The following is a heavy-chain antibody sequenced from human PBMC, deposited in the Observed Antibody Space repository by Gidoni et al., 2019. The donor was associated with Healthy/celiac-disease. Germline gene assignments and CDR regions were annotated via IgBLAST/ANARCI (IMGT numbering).Heavy chain of an antibody. D-gene: IGHD6-19*01. Sequence: EVQLVESGGGLVQPGGCLRLSGAASGFTFSSYEIDWVRQAPGKGLEWVSYISSSGSTIYYADSVKGRFTISRDNAKNSLYLQMNSLRAEDTAVYYCARLAVAGTKWGQGTLVTVSS. J-gene: IGHJ4*02. CDR1: GFTFSSYE. CDR2: ISSSGSTI. V-gene: IGHV3-48*03. CDR3: ARLAVAGTK.